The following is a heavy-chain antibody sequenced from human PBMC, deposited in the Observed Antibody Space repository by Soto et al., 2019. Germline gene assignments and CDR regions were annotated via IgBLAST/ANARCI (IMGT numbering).Heavy chain of an antibody. V-gene: IGHV1-46*01. CDR2: ITPYGGST. CDR1: GYTFTSHY. J-gene: IGHJ4*02. D-gene: IGHD6-13*01. CDR3: ARDLAAAGR. Sequence: QVQLVQSGAEVKKPGASVKVSCKASGYTFTSHYIHWVRQAPGQGLEWMAIITPYGGSTNYAQKFRGSVKRTMDTSTSTVYMEVSSMRSETAAVYYCARDLAAAGRWGQGTLVTVSS.